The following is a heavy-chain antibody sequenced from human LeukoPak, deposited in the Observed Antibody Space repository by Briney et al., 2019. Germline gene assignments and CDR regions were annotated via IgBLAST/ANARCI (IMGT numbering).Heavy chain of an antibody. Sequence: SETLSLTCTVSGGSIISSDFHWAWIRQPPGKGLEWIGNIHWRGSTYYSPSLESRVTMSVDTSKNQFSLELRSVTAADTAVYYCARHLPHSTGNKRGPDYWGQGTLVTVSS. J-gene: IGHJ4*02. D-gene: IGHD6-19*01. V-gene: IGHV4-39*01. CDR2: IHWRGST. CDR1: GGSIISSDFH. CDR3: ARHLPHSTGNKRGPDY.